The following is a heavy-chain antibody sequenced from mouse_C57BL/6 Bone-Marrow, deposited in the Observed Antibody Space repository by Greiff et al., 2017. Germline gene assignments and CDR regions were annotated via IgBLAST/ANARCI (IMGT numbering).Heavy chain of an antibody. Sequence: EVKLMESGAELVKPGASVKLSCTASGFNIKDYYMHWVKQRTEQGLEWIGRIDPEDGETKYAPKFQGKATITADKSSSTAYMQLSSLTSEDSAVYYCAMRSNFGFAYWGQGTLVTVSA. CDR2: IDPEDGET. CDR3: AMRSNFGFAY. CDR1: GFNIKDYY. J-gene: IGHJ3*01. V-gene: IGHV14-2*01. D-gene: IGHD2-5*01.